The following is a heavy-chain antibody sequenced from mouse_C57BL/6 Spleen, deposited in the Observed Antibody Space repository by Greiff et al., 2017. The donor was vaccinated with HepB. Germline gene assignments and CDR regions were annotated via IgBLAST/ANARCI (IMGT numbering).Heavy chain of an antibody. J-gene: IGHJ1*03. CDR2: IHPSDSDT. D-gene: IGHD1-1*01. CDR1: GYTFTSYW. CDR3: AFITTVYWYFDV. Sequence: QVQLQQPGAELVKPGASVKVSCKASGYTFTSYWMHWVKQRPGQGLEWIGRIHPSDSDTNYNQKFKGKATLTVDKSSSTAYMQLSSLTSGDSAIYHCAFITTVYWYFDVWGTGTTVTVSS. V-gene: IGHV1-74*01.